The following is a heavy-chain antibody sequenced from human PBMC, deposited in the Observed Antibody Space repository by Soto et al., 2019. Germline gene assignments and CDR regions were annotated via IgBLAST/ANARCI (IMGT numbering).Heavy chain of an antibody. CDR3: ARWVGGESRYLDY. Sequence: EVQLVESGGGLVQPVGYLRLSCAASGFTFNAYSMNCVRQAPGKGPEWVSDISSSSSNTYYADSVRGRFTISRDNAKNSLYLQMNILRAEDTAVDYCARWVGGESRYLDYWGQGTLVTVSS. CDR2: ISSSSSNT. V-gene: IGHV3-48*01. D-gene: IGHD3-9*01. J-gene: IGHJ4*02. CDR1: GFTFNAYS.